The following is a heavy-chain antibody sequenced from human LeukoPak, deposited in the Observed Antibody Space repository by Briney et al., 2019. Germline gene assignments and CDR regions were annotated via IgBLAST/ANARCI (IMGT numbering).Heavy chain of an antibody. Sequence: SETLSLTCTVSGDSISCSNYYWGWIRQPPGKGLEWIGSIYYSGSTYYNPSLKSRVTISVDTSKNQFSLKLSSVTAADTAVYYCARRISWLNYYGSGSYRRGEAWFDPWGQGTLVTVSS. CDR1: GDSISCSNYY. J-gene: IGHJ5*02. CDR2: IYYSGST. D-gene: IGHD3-10*01. V-gene: IGHV4-39*07. CDR3: ARRISWLNYYGSGSYRRGEAWFDP.